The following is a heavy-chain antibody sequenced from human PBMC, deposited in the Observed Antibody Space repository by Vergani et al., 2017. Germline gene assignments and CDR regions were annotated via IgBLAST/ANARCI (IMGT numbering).Heavy chain of an antibody. CDR2: INTNGDYT. D-gene: IGHD1-1*01. V-gene: IGHV3-23*01. J-gene: IGHJ6*03. CDR3: TTAGWNLHPNYYYYMDV. CDR1: GFSFTTYA. Sequence: EVQLLESGGDLVQPGGSLRLSCAASGFSFTTYAMSWVRQAPGKGLEWVSTINTNGDYTRYGDSVKGRFTISRDNSKSTLYLQMNSLRAEDTAVYYCTTAGWNLHPNYYYYMDVWGKGTTVTVSS.